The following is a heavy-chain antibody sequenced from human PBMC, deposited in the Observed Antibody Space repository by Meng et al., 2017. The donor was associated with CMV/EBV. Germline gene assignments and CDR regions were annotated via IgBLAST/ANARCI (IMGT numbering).Heavy chain of an antibody. CDR3: ARVVKWELGYYFDY. D-gene: IGHD1-26*01. CDR1: GYTFSSYD. Sequence: ASVKVSCKASGYTFSSYDINWVRQATGQGLEWMGWMNPHSGNTGYAQKNQGRVTMTRNTSISTAYMELSSLRSEETAVYYCARVVKWELGYYFDYWGQGSLVTVSS. CDR2: MNPHSGNT. J-gene: IGHJ4*02. V-gene: IGHV1-8*01.